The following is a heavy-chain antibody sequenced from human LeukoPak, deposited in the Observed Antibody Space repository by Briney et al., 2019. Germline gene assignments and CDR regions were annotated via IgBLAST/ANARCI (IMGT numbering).Heavy chain of an antibody. CDR2: ISSGGDTT. CDR1: GFTFSSYT. J-gene: IGHJ4*02. Sequence: PGGSLRLSCEASGFTFSSYTMTWVRQAPGKGLEWVSHISSGGDTTYYADSVKGRFTISRDNSKNTLYLQMNSLRAEDTAVSYCAKVATKGNYYDSSGYSLDYWGQGTLVTVSS. D-gene: IGHD3-22*01. V-gene: IGHV3-23*01. CDR3: AKVATKGNYYDSSGYSLDY.